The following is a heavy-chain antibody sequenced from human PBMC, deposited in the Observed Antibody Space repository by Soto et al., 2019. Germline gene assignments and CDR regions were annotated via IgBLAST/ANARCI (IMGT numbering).Heavy chain of an antibody. Sequence: SETLSLTCTVSGGSINNDNYYWGWIRQPPGKGLEWIGIIFYNGFTYYSPSLKSRVTISVDTSKNQFSLKLTSVTAADTAVYYCARQDDFWSGSGWFDPWGQGTLVTVSS. CDR1: GGSINNDNYY. J-gene: IGHJ5*02. CDR2: IFYNGFT. D-gene: IGHD3-3*01. V-gene: IGHV4-39*01. CDR3: ARQDDFWSGSGWFDP.